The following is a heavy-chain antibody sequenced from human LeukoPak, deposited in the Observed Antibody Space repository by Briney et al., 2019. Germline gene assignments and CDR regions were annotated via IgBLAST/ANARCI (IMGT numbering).Heavy chain of an antibody. CDR2: INHSGST. J-gene: IGHJ4*02. CDR3: ARGRHMVRGAPPYGY. V-gene: IGHV4-34*01. D-gene: IGHD3-10*01. CDR1: GGSFSGYY. Sequence: PSETLSLTCAVYGGSFSGYYWSWIGQPPGKGLEWIGEINHSGSTNYNPSLKSRVTISVDTSKNQFSLKLSSVTAADTAVYYCARGRHMVRGAPPYGYWGQGTLVTVS.